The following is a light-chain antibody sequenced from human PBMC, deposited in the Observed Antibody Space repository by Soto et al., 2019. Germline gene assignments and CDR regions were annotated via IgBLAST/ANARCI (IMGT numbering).Light chain of an antibody. CDR1: QSISSW. V-gene: IGKV1-5*03. Sequence: DIQMTQSPSTLSASVGDRVTITCRASQSISSWLAWYQQKPGKAPKLLIYKASSLDSGVPSRFSGSGSGTEFTLTISSLQPDDFATYYCQQYNSYWTFGQGTKLDIK. CDR2: KAS. CDR3: QQYNSYWT. J-gene: IGKJ1*01.